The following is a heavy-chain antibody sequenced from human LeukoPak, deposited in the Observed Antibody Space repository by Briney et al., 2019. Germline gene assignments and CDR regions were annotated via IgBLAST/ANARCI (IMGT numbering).Heavy chain of an antibody. D-gene: IGHD2-2*01. J-gene: IGHJ5*02. CDR1: GFTVSSSY. V-gene: IGHV3-66*01. Sequence: GGSLRLSCAASGFTVSSSYMSWVRQAPGKGLEWVSVIYSGGSTYYADSVKGRFTISRDNSKNTLYLQMNSLRAEDTAVYYCARVGCSSTSCYAGPRNWFDPWGQGTLVTVSS. CDR2: IYSGGST. CDR3: ARVGCSSTSCYAGPRNWFDP.